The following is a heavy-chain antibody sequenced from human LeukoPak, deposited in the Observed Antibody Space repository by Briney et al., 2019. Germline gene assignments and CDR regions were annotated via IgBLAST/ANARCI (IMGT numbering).Heavy chain of an antibody. J-gene: IGHJ6*03. D-gene: IGHD4-23*01. CDR3: AIATVVISRVYYYYYMDV. Sequence: GGSLRLSCAASGFTFSSYAMHWVRQAPGKGLEYVSAISSNGGSTYYANSVKGRFTISRDNSKNTLYLQMGSLRAEDTAVYYCAIATVVISRVYYYYYMDVWGKGTTVTVSS. V-gene: IGHV3-64*01. CDR2: ISSNGGST. CDR1: GFTFSSYA.